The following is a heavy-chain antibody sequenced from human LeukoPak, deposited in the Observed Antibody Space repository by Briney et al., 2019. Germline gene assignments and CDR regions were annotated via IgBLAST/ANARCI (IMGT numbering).Heavy chain of an antibody. V-gene: IGHV4-59*12. J-gene: IGHJ5*02. D-gene: IGHD3-10*01. CDR3: ARRSAKNYYGSGSYYNQPRNWFDP. CDR2: IYYNGGT. CDR1: GGSIRSYY. Sequence: SETLSLTCTVSGGSIRSYYWSWIRQPPGKGLEWIGYIYYNGGTNYNPSLKSRVTISVDTSKNQFSLKLSSVTAADTAVYYCARRSAKNYYGSGSYYNQPRNWFDPWGQGTLVTVSS.